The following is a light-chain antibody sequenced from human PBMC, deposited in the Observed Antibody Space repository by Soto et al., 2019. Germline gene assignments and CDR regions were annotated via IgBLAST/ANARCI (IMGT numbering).Light chain of an antibody. CDR1: QSVLYSSNNKNY. CDR2: WAS. J-gene: IGKJ1*01. V-gene: IGKV4-1*01. Sequence: DIVMTQSPDSLAVSLGERATINCKSSQSVLYSSNNKNYLAWYQHKPGQPPKLLIYWASTRASGVPDRFSGSGSGTDFTLTISSLQAEDVAVYYCQQYYRPWTFGQGTKVEIK. CDR3: QQYYRPWT.